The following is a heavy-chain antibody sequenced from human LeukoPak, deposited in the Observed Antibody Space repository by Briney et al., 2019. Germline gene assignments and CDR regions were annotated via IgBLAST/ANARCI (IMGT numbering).Heavy chain of an antibody. D-gene: IGHD1-26*01. CDR2: ISSSGTTI. Sequence: GGSLRLSCAASGFTFDDYGMSWVRQAPGKGLEWVSFISSSGTTINQPDSVKGRFTISRDNAKNSVHLQMDNLRVEDTAVYYCARGWDRAHPTGFEFDVWGQGTLVTVSS. CDR1: GFTFDDYG. J-gene: IGHJ4*02. V-gene: IGHV3-48*03. CDR3: ARGWDRAHPTGFEFDV.